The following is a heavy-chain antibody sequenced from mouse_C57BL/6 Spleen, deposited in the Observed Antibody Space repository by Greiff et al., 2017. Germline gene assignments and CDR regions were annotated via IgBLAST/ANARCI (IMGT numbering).Heavy chain of an antibody. D-gene: IGHD3-2*02. J-gene: IGHJ2*01. V-gene: IGHV1-82*01. CDR1: GYAFSSSW. CDR3: AEDSAGDYFDY. CDR2: IYPGDGDT. Sequence: QVQLQQSGPELVKPGASVKISCKASGYAFSSSWMNWVKQRPGKGLEWIGRIYPGDGDTNYNGKFKGKATLTADKSSSTAYMQLSSLTSEDSAVYFCAEDSAGDYFDYWGQGTTLTVSS.